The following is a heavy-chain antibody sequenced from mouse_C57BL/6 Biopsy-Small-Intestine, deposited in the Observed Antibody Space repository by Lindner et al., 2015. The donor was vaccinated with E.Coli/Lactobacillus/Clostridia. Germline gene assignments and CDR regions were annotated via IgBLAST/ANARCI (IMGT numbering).Heavy chain of an antibody. CDR2: IDPGDGES. CDR3: AREFITTLGYYFDY. CDR1: GFNIRDYY. J-gene: IGHJ2*01. Sequence: VQLQESGADLVKPGASVKLSCTASGFNIRDYYIHWVKQKTDQGLEWIGRIDPGDGESKYAPKFQDKATITADTSSDTACLQLSSLTSEASAVYYCAREFITTLGYYFDYWGQGTTLTVSS. D-gene: IGHD1-1*01. V-gene: IGHV14-2*01.